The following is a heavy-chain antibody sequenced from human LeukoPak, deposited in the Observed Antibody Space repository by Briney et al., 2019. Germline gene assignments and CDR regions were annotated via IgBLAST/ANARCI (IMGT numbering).Heavy chain of an antibody. CDR3: AKARQLSGYDRWHYFDY. CDR1: GFTVGSNY. CDR2: ISGDGGST. V-gene: IGHV3-43*02. J-gene: IGHJ4*02. Sequence: PGGSLRLSCAASGFTVGSNYMSWVRQAPGKGLEWVSLISGDGGSTYYADSVKGRFTISRDSSKNSLYLQMNSLRTEDTALYYCAKARQLSGYDRWHYFDYWGQGTLVTVSS. D-gene: IGHD5-12*01.